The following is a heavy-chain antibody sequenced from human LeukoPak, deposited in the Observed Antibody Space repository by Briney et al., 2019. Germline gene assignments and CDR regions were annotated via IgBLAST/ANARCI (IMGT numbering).Heavy chain of an antibody. CDR3: ASRRTTDDAFDI. D-gene: IGHD4-17*01. Sequence: PETRSLTCTVSSGSLTSSSYYWGWIRQPPGKGLEWIGSIYYRGSTYYNPSQKSQVQISVDTSKNQFSLQLSSVTAAYTAVYYCASRRTTDDAFDIWGQGTMVTVSS. CDR1: SGSLTSSSYY. CDR2: IYYRGST. J-gene: IGHJ3*02. V-gene: IGHV4-39*01.